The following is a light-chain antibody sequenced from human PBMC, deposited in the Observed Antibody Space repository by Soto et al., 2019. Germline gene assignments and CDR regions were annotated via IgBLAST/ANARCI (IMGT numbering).Light chain of an antibody. CDR3: QQYAGSPPWT. CDR1: QSVSSSQ. J-gene: IGKJ1*01. CDR2: GAS. Sequence: EIVLTQNTGTLSLSPGERATLSCSAIQSVSSSQLAWYQQKPGQAPRLLIFGASSRAAGIPDRFSGSGSGTDFTLTISRLEPEDFAVYYCQQYAGSPPWTFGQGTKVDI. V-gene: IGKV3-20*01.